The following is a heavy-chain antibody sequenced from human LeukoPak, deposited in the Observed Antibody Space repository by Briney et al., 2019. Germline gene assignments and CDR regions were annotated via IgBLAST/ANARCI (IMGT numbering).Heavy chain of an antibody. D-gene: IGHD2-15*01. J-gene: IGHJ4*02. CDR2: ITSSGNTI. CDR1: GFTFSTYS. Sequence: PGGSLRLSCAASGFTFSTYSMNWVRQAPGKGLEWVSYITSSGNTIHYADSVKGRFTISRDNAKNSLYLQMNSLRADDTAVYYCASHRHGLGNDCSGGRCNPADFDYWGQGTLVTVSS. V-gene: IGHV3-48*04. CDR3: ASHRHGLGNDCSGGRCNPADFDY.